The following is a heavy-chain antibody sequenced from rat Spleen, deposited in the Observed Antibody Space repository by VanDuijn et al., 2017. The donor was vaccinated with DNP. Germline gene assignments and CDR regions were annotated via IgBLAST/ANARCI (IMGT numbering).Heavy chain of an antibody. Sequence: EVQLVESGGGSVQPGRSMKLSCAASGFTFSNYYMAWVRQAPTKGLEWVASINYDGGSTYCRDSVKGRFTISRDNANGSLHLQMDSLRSEDTATYYCTTGGTTNWYFDFWGHGVMVTVSS. CDR2: INYDGGST. V-gene: IGHV5-20*01. D-gene: IGHD1-11*01. CDR3: TTGGTTNWYFDF. J-gene: IGHJ2*01. CDR1: GFTFSNYY.